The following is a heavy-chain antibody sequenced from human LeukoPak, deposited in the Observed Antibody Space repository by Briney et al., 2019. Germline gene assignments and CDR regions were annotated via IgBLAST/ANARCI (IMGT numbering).Heavy chain of an antibody. CDR2: ISGSGGST. J-gene: IGHJ6*03. CDR1: GFTFSSYA. D-gene: IGHD2-2*01. Sequence: TGGSLRLSCAASGFTFSSYAMSWVRQAPGKGLEWVSAISGSGGSTYYADSVKGRFTISRDNSKNTLYLQMNSLRAEDTAVYYCAKSPKDIVVVPAARGYYYYMDVWGKGTTVTVSS. V-gene: IGHV3-23*01. CDR3: AKSPKDIVVVPAARGYYYYMDV.